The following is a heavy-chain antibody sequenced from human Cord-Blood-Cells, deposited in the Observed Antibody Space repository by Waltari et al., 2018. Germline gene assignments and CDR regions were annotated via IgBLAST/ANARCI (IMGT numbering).Heavy chain of an antibody. CDR1: GYTFTGYY. V-gene: IGHV1-2*04. J-gene: IGHJ3*02. D-gene: IGHD2-21*01. CDR2: INPNSGGT. CDR3: FVVVIAIPVAFDI. Sequence: QVQLVQSGAEVKKPGASVKVSCQASGYTFTGYYMHWVGQAPGQGLEWMGWINPNSGGTNYAQKFQGWVTMTRDTSISTAYMELSRLRSDDTAVYYCFVVVIAIPVAFDIWGQGTMVTVSS.